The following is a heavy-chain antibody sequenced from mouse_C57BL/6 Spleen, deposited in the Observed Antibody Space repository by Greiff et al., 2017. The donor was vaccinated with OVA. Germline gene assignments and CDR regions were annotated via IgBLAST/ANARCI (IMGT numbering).Heavy chain of an antibody. J-gene: IGHJ4*01. Sequence: VQLQQPGAELVKPGASVKMSCKASGYTFTSYWITWVKQRPGQGLEWIGDIYPGSGSTNYNEKFKSKATLTVDTSSSTGYMQLSSLTSEDSAVYFCARRGGNYEGYNAMDYWGQGTSVTVSS. CDR3: ARRGGNYEGYNAMDY. CDR2: IYPGSGST. CDR1: GYTFTSYW. D-gene: IGHD2-1*01. V-gene: IGHV1-55*01.